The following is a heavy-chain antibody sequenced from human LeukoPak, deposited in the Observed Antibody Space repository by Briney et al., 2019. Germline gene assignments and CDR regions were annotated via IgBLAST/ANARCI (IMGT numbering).Heavy chain of an antibody. V-gene: IGHV4-59*08. CDR3: AKYCNDNSCYSKALDY. CDR1: AVSISSDY. Sequence: PSETLSLTCTLFAVSISSDYWSWIRPPEKNGLEWIGYIHYSGMTNYNRSLKSRVSISLDTSRKQFSLKLTSVTAADTAGYYCAKYCNDNSCYSKALDYWGQGTLVTVSP. D-gene: IGHD2/OR15-2a*01. CDR2: IHYSGMT. J-gene: IGHJ4*02.